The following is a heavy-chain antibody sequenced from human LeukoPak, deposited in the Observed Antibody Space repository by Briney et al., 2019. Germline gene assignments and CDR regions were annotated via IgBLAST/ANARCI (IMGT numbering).Heavy chain of an antibody. CDR2: IYYSGST. CDR3: ASGGSGSPDYYYYMDV. D-gene: IGHD3-10*01. CDR1: GGSISSSSYY. J-gene: IGHJ6*03. V-gene: IGHV4-39*01. Sequence: PSETLSLTCTVSGGSISSSSYYWGWIRQPPGKGLEWIGSIYYSGSTYYNPSLKSRVTISVDTSKNQFSLKLSSVTAADTAVYYCASGGSGSPDYYYYMDVWGKGTTVTVSS.